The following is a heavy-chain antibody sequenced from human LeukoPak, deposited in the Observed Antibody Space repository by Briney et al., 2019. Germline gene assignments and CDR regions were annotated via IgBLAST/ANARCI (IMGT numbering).Heavy chain of an antibody. J-gene: IGHJ4*02. V-gene: IGHV4-39*07. CDR2: IYYDGRP. CDR1: GGSISTTTNS. D-gene: IGHD3-10*01. Sequence: SETLSLTCHLSGGSISTTTNSWGWARIRQRPTKGLEWIGSIYYDGRPYYTSSSKSRVTISVERSKNQISLKLRSVTAADTAVYYCAREAPISGLGNYYTSLGYWGQGTLVTVSS. CDR3: AREAPISGLGNYYTSLGY.